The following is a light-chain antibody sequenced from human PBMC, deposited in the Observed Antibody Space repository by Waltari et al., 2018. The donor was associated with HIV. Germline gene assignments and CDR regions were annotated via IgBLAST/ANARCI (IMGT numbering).Light chain of an antibody. V-gene: IGLV1-44*01. CDR1: SPNIRSNT. Sequence: SVLHQSPSASGTPGQRVILYCSGSSPNIRSNTVTWYQQFPGTAPKLLIYSYGQRPSGVPERFSGSKSATSASLAISGLRSEDEADYYCATWGDSLNAWVFGGGTKLTVL. CDR2: SYG. J-gene: IGLJ3*02. CDR3: ATWGDSLNAWV.